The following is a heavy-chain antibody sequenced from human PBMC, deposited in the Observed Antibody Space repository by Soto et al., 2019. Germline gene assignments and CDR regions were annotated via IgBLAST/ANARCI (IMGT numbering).Heavy chain of an antibody. V-gene: IGHV4-59*01. CDR1: DGSISNFY. CDR3: ARAPMVLTRSYFDS. CDR2: ISSSGNT. Sequence: SETLSLTCTVSDGSISNFYWSWIRQPPGKGLEWIGYISSSGNTNYNPSLKSRVTISVDTSTKQFSLNLTSVTAADTAVYYCARAPMVLTRSYFDSWGQGTPVTVSS. J-gene: IGHJ4*02. D-gene: IGHD3-22*01.